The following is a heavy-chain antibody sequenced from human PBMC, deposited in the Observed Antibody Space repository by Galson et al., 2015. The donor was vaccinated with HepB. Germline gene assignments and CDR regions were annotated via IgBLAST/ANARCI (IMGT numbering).Heavy chain of an antibody. D-gene: IGHD2-2*01. CDR3: LRLGDVSGYSSS. V-gene: IGHV3-73*01. J-gene: IGHJ4*02. CDR1: GFTFSGSA. Sequence: SLRLSCAASGFTFSGSAIHWVRQAPGKGLEWLGRITSRTNNYATSYVASLKGRFTISRDDSKNTAYLHMTSLKTDDSAVYYCLRLGDVSGYSSSWGQGTLVTVSS. CDR2: ITSRTNNYAT.